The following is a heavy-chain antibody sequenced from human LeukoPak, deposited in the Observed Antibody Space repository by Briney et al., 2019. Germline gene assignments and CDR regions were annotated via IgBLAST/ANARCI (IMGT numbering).Heavy chain of an antibody. Sequence: PGGSLRLSCASSEFTFSSYAMSWVRQAPGKGLEWVPAISGSGGSTYYADSVKGRFTISRANSKNTLYLQLNSLRAEDTAVYYCAKDYDFWSGRLHYFDYWGQGTLVTVSS. V-gene: IGHV3-23*01. CDR1: EFTFSSYA. J-gene: IGHJ4*02. CDR2: ISGSGGST. D-gene: IGHD3-3*01. CDR3: AKDYDFWSGRLHYFDY.